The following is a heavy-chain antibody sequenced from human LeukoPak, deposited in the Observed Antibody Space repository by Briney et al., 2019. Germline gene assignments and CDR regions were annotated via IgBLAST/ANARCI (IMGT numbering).Heavy chain of an antibody. V-gene: IGHV3-30*03. J-gene: IGHJ4*02. Sequence: PGGSLRLSCAASGFTFSSYGMHWVRQAPGKGLEWVAVISYDGSNKYYADCVKGRFTISRDNSKNTLYLQMNSLRAEDTAVYYCATASYGDYDLDYWGQGTLVTVSS. CDR1: GFTFSSYG. CDR2: ISYDGSNK. CDR3: ATASYGDYDLDY. D-gene: IGHD4-17*01.